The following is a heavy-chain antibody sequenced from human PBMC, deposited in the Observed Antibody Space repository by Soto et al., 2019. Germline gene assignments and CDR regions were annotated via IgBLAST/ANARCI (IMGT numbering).Heavy chain of an antibody. J-gene: IGHJ5*02. D-gene: IGHD3-3*01. Sequence: PSETLSLTCAVSGGSISSGGYSWSWIRQPPGKGLEWIGYIYHSGSTYYNPSLKSRVTISVDRSKNQFSLKLSSVTAADTAVYYCARERITIFGVVHPVYSVWFDPWGQGTLVTVSS. CDR1: GGSISSGGYS. V-gene: IGHV4-30-2*01. CDR3: ARERITIFGVVHPVYSVWFDP. CDR2: IYHSGST.